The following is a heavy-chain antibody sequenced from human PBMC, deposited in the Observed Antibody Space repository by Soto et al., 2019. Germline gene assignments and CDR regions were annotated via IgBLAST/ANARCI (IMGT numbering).Heavy chain of an antibody. CDR1: GYTFTSYG. CDR2: ISAYNGNT. V-gene: IGHV1-18*01. D-gene: IGHD6-6*01. J-gene: IGHJ5*02. Sequence: QVQLVQSGAEVKKPGASVKVSCKASGYTFTSYGISWVRQAPGQGLEWMGWISAYNGNTNYAQKLQGRVTMTTDTSXSXXYMELRSLRSDDTAVYYCARDPNIAARPTVNWFDPWGQGTLVTVSS. CDR3: ARDPNIAARPTVNWFDP.